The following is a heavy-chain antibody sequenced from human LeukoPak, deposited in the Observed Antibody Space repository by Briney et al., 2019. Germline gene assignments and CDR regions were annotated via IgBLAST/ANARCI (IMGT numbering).Heavy chain of an antibody. CDR3: AKHRAQMVRYFDWSAPFDY. D-gene: IGHD3-9*01. CDR1: GGSFSGYY. Sequence: SETLSLTCAVYGGSFSGYYWSWIRQPPGKGLEWIGEINHSGSTNYNPSLKSRVTISVDTSKNQFSLKLSSVTGADTAVYYCAKHRAQMVRYFDWSAPFDYWGQGTLVTVSS. V-gene: IGHV4-34*01. CDR2: INHSGST. J-gene: IGHJ4*02.